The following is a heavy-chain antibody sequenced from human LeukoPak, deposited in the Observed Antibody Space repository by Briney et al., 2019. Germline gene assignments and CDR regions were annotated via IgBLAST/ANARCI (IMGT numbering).Heavy chain of an antibody. CDR2: INPNSGGT. V-gene: IGHV1-2*02. CDR3: ARVLPPPYGDYATFDY. CDR1: GYTLTELS. D-gene: IGHD4-17*01. Sequence: ASVKVSCKVSGYTLTELSMHWVRQAPGQGLEWMGWINPNSGGTNYAQKFQGRVTMTRDTSISTAYMELSRLRSDDTAVYYCARVLPPPYGDYATFDYWGQGTLVTVSS. J-gene: IGHJ4*02.